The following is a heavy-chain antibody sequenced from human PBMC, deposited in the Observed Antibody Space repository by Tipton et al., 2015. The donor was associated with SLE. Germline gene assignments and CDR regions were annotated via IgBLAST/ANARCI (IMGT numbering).Heavy chain of an antibody. Sequence: GLVKPSETLSLICTVSGASISTHYWSWIRKPPGKRLEWIGRIYTNENTNYNPSLKSRVTMSVDTSKNHFSLKLISVTAADTAVYYCAREFLNPVTTVHYYFDLWGRGTLVTVSS. CDR1: GASISTHY. CDR2: IYTNENT. CDR3: AREFLNPVTTVHYYFDL. J-gene: IGHJ2*01. V-gene: IGHV4-4*07. D-gene: IGHD4-11*01.